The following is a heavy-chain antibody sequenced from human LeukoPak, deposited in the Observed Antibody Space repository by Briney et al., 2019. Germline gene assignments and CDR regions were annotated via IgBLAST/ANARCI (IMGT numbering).Heavy chain of an antibody. CDR2: IYYSGNT. V-gene: IGHV4-31*03. CDR3: ATRGYGSTWHSQN. D-gene: IGHD6-13*01. J-gene: IGHJ4*02. CDR1: GVSTNNGDYS. Sequence: SETLSLTCTFSGVSTNNGDYSWSWIRKHPGKGLEWIGYIYYSGNTYYNPSLKSRVTISVDPSKNQFSLKLTSVTDADTAVYYCATRGYGSTWHSQNWGQGTLVTVSS.